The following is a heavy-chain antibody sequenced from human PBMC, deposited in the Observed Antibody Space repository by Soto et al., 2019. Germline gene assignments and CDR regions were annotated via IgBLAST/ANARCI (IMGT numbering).Heavy chain of an antibody. Sequence: QLQLQESGPGLVKPSETLSLTCTVSGGSISSSSYYWGWIRQPPGKGLEWIGSIYYSGSTYYNPSLKSRVTISVDTSKNQFSLKLSSVTAADTAVYYCARHPRLHVLRYFDWFDYWGQGTLVTVSS. CDR3: ARHPRLHVLRYFDWFDY. CDR1: GGSISSSSYY. D-gene: IGHD3-9*01. CDR2: IYYSGST. J-gene: IGHJ5*01. V-gene: IGHV4-39*01.